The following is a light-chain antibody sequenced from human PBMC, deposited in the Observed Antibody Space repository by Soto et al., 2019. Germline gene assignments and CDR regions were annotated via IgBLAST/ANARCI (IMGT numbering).Light chain of an antibody. Sequence: QSVLTQPPSVSGSPGQSVTISCTGTSTDFVGYNRVSWHQQPPGTAPKLMIYEVSKRLSGVPDRFSGSKSGNTASLTISGLQAADEADYYCSLYTSENAYVFGTGTKVTVL. V-gene: IGLV2-18*01. CDR3: SLYTSENAYV. J-gene: IGLJ1*01. CDR2: EVS. CDR1: STDFVGYNR.